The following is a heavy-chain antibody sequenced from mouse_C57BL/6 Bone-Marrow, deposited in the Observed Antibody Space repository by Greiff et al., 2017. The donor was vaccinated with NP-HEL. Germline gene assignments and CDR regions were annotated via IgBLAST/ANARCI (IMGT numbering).Heavy chain of an antibody. J-gene: IGHJ4*01. CDR3: ARDLYDYDEDAMDY. D-gene: IGHD2-4*01. Sequence: EVQLVEFGGGLVKPGGSLKLSCAASGFTFSSYAMSWVRQTPEKRLEWVATISDGGSYTYYPDNVKGRFTISRDNAKNNLYLQMSHLKSEDTAMYYCARDLYDYDEDAMDYWGQGTSVTVSS. V-gene: IGHV5-4*01. CDR1: GFTFSSYA. CDR2: ISDGGSYT.